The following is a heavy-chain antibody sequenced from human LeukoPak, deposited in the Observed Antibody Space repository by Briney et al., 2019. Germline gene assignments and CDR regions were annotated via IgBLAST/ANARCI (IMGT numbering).Heavy chain of an antibody. CDR1: GFTFSSYT. Sequence: GGSLRLSCAASGFTFSSYTMNWVRRPPGKGLEWVSNIGTSSTTIYYADSVKGRFTISRDNAKNSLYLQMNSLRADDAAVYYCARFAAGGSYYYYMDVWGKGTTVTVSS. D-gene: IGHD6-25*01. V-gene: IGHV3-48*01. J-gene: IGHJ6*03. CDR2: IGTSSTTI. CDR3: ARFAAGGSYYYYMDV.